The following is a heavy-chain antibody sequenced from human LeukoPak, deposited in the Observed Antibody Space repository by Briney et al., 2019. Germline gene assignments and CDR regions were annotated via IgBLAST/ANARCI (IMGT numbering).Heavy chain of an antibody. CDR3: ARGYYYDSSGYYPFDY. J-gene: IGHJ4*02. V-gene: IGHV4-34*01. Sequence: PSETLSLTCAVYGGSFSGYYWSWIRQPPGEGLEWIGEINHSGSTNHNPSLKSRVTISVDTSKNLFSLKLSSVTAADTAVYYCARGYYYDSSGYYPFDYWGQGTLVTVSS. D-gene: IGHD3-22*01. CDR1: GGSFSGYY. CDR2: INHSGST.